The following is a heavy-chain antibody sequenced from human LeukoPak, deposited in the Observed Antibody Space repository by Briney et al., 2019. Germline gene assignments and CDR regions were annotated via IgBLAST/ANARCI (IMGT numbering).Heavy chain of an antibody. Sequence: SETLSLTCAVSGYSISSGYYWGWIRQPPGKGLEWIGSIYHSGSTYYNPSLKSRVTISVDTSKNQFSLKLSSVTAADTAVYYCARAAPHSYYYDGSGYYYPYYFDYWGQGTLVSVSS. J-gene: IGHJ4*02. CDR3: ARAAPHSYYYDGSGYYYPYYFDY. V-gene: IGHV4-38-2*01. D-gene: IGHD3-22*01. CDR2: IYHSGST. CDR1: GYSISSGYY.